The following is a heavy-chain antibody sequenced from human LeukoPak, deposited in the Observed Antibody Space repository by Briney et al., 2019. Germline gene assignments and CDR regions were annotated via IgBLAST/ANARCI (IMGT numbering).Heavy chain of an antibody. Sequence: PGGSLRLSCAASGSTFSSYAMSWVRQAPGKGLEWVSAISGSGGSTYYADSVKGRFTISRDNSKNTLYLQMNSLRAEDTAVYYCRLLWFGELVDYWGQGTLVTVSS. D-gene: IGHD3-10*01. CDR1: GSTFSSYA. CDR3: RLLWFGELVDY. CDR2: ISGSGGST. J-gene: IGHJ4*02. V-gene: IGHV3-23*01.